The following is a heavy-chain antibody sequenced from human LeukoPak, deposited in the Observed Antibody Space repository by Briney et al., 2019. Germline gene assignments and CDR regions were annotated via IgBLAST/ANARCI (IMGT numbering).Heavy chain of an antibody. CDR2: IKQDGSEK. V-gene: IGHV3-7*01. CDR3: ARDFAAAGTYYGMDV. Sequence: PGGSLRLSCAASGFTFSSYWMSWVRQAPGKGLEWVANIKQDGSEKYYVDSVKGRFTISRDNAKNSLYLQMNSLGAEDTAVYYWARDFAAAGTYYGMDVWGQGTTVTVSS. CDR1: GFTFSSYW. D-gene: IGHD6-13*01. J-gene: IGHJ6*02.